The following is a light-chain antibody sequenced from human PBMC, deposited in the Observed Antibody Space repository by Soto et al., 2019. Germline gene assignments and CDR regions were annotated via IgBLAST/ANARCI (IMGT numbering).Light chain of an antibody. CDR3: QQSYSTPWT. V-gene: IGKV1-39*01. CDR1: QRISSY. Sequence: DIQMTQSPSSLSASVGDRVTITCRAGQRISSYLNWYQQKPGKAPKLLIYAASSLQSGVPSRFSGSGSGTDFTLTISSLQPEDFATYYCQQSYSTPWTFGQGTKVEIK. J-gene: IGKJ1*01. CDR2: AAS.